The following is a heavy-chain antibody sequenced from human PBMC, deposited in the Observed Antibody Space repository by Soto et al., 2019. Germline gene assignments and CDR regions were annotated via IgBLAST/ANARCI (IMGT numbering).Heavy chain of an antibody. J-gene: IGHJ4*02. Sequence: PGGSLGLSCAASGFTFSSYGMHWVRQAPGKGLEWVAVLSYDGINKYYADSVKGRFTISRDNSKNTLYLQMNSLRAEDTAVYYCAREEGPPRIVGASGYYFDYWGQGTLVTVSS. CDR3: AREEGPPRIVGASGYYFDY. CDR2: LSYDGINK. D-gene: IGHD1-26*01. CDR1: GFTFSSYG. V-gene: IGHV3-30*03.